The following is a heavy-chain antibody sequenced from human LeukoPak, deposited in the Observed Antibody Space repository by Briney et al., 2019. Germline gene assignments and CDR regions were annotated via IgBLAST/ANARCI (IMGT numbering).Heavy chain of an antibody. CDR1: GFTFSSYA. CDR3: ARTSRASPGWRPRLKNAFDL. J-gene: IGHJ3*01. V-gene: IGHV3-64*02. CDR2: ISSNGGST. Sequence: GGSLRLSCAASGFTFSSYAMHWVRQAPGKGLEYVSAISSNGGSTYYADSVKGRFTISRDNSKNSLYLQMDSLRAEDTAVHYCARTSRASPGWRPRLKNAFDLWGLGTLVTVSS. D-gene: IGHD6-6*01.